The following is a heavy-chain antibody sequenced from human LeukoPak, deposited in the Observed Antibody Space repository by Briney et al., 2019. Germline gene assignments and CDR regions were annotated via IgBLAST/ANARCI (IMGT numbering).Heavy chain of an antibody. CDR1: GFTFSSYA. V-gene: IGHV3-30-3*01. J-gene: IGHJ4*02. Sequence: PGRSLRLSCAASGFTFSSYAMHWVRQAPGKGPEWVAVISYDGSNKYYADSVKGRFTISRDNSKNTLYLQMNSLRAEDTAVYYCARVITMIVVDYWGQGTLVTVSS. CDR2: ISYDGSNK. D-gene: IGHD3-22*01. CDR3: ARVITMIVVDY.